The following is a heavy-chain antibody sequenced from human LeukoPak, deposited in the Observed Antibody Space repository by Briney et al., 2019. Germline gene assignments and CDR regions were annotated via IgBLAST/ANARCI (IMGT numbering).Heavy chain of an antibody. Sequence: GGSLRLSCAASGFTFRNYTMNWVRQAPGKGLEWVSCISSISSYKYYADSVKGRFTISRDNSKNTLYLQMNSLRAEDTAVYYCARGPSGYHNTGGQGTLVTVSS. CDR2: ISSISSYK. CDR3: ARGPSGYHNT. CDR1: GFTFRNYT. D-gene: IGHD5-12*01. V-gene: IGHV3-21*01. J-gene: IGHJ4*02.